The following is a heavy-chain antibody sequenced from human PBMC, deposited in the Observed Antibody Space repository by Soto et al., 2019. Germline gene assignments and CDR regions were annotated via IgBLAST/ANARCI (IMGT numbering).Heavy chain of an antibody. CDR1: GDSFSNYY. CDR2: IYPTGST. CDR3: ATGRSEVVPGAMDT. Sequence: QVQLQESGPGLVKPSETLSLSCTVSGDSFSNYYCNWVRKSAGKGLEWIGLIYPTGSTTYNPSLKSRLTMSVDTSKNQCSLRLTSMTAADTAVYYCATGRSEVVPGAMDTWGQGTLVTVSS. D-gene: IGHD2-2*01. V-gene: IGHV4-4*07. J-gene: IGHJ5*02.